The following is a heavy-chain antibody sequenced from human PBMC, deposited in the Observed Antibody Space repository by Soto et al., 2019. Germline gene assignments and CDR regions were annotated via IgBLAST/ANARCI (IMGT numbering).Heavy chain of an antibody. J-gene: IGHJ4*02. V-gene: IGHV2-5*02. CDR2: IYWDDDK. Sequence: QITLKESGPTLVKPTQTLTLTCTFSGFSLSSTRMAVGWIRQPPGKALEWLALIYWDDDKRYSPFLKSRLTITKDTPKNQVVLTMSTMDPVDTVRYYCAHIVVAGLGYYFDYWGQGTLVTVSS. D-gene: IGHD6-19*01. CDR1: GFSLSSTRMA. CDR3: AHIVVAGLGYYFDY.